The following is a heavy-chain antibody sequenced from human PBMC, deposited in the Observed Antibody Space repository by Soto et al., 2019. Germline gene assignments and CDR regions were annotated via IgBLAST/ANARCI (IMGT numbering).Heavy chain of an antibody. V-gene: IGHV3-7*03. J-gene: IGHJ6*02. CDR1: GFTFRSYW. CDR2: IKGDGSER. Sequence: GVSLRLSSAASGFTFRSYWMSWVLQAPGKGLEWVANIKGDGSERHYVDSVKGLFTISRDNAKNSLFLQMNSLRVEDTAVYYCVRAGGTRDSGDVYGMDVWGQWTTVTVSS. CDR3: VRAGGTRDSGDVYGMDV. D-gene: IGHD2-15*01.